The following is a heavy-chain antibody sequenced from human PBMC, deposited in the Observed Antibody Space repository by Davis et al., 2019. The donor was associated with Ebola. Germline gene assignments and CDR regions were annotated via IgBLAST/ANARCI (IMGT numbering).Heavy chain of an antibody. J-gene: IGHJ3*01. Sequence: KVSCKGSGYSFNTYWIGWVRQMPGKGLAWMGLIYPDDSDTRYSPSFQGQVTISADKSISTAYLQWGSLKASDTAMYYCASLRRTITGMDDGFDLWGQGTMVTVSS. V-gene: IGHV5-51*01. CDR1: GYSFNTYW. CDR3: ASLRRTITGMDDGFDL. CDR2: IYPDDSDT. D-gene: IGHD1-20*01.